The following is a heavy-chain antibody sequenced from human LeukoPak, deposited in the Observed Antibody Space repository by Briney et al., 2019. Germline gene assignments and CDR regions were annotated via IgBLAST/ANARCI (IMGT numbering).Heavy chain of an antibody. V-gene: IGHV3-30*18. Sequence: PGGSLRLSCSGSGFIFSSYAMHWVRQAPGKGLEWVAVISYTGNNKDYADPVKGRFTISRDNSKSTLYIQMDSLRAEDTAVYYCAKGLAEGSGSTGSSILHFWGQGTLVTVSS. CDR3: AKGLAEGSGSTGSSILHF. CDR1: GFIFSSYA. D-gene: IGHD2-15*01. CDR2: ISYTGNNK. J-gene: IGHJ4*02.